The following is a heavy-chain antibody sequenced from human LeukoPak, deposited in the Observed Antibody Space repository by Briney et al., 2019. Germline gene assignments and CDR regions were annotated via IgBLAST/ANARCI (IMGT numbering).Heavy chain of an antibody. V-gene: IGHV3-11*06. Sequence: GGSLRLSCAASGFTFSDYGIHWVRQAPGRGLEWVSYISTGSSYTNYADSVKGRFTISRDNAKNSLYLQMNSLRAEDTAVYYCARCGTGSNFDYWGQGMLVTVSS. CDR3: ARCGTGSNFDY. J-gene: IGHJ4*02. CDR2: ISTGSSYT. D-gene: IGHD3-10*01. CDR1: GFTFSDYG.